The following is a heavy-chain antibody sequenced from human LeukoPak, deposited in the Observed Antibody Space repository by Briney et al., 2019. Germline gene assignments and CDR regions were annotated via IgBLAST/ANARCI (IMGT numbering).Heavy chain of an antibody. CDR2: ISGNGVST. V-gene: IGHV3-64D*06. Sequence: AGSLTLSCSVYGFTFSTYPMHWVRQRPGKGLEYVSAISGNGVSTYYADSIKGRFIISRDNPENTLYLQMRSLRTEDTAVYYCVKEFGSSWSNWCDLWGEGPLVSVS. CDR3: VKEFGSSWSNWCDL. D-gene: IGHD6-13*01. J-gene: IGHJ5*02. CDR1: GFTFSTYP.